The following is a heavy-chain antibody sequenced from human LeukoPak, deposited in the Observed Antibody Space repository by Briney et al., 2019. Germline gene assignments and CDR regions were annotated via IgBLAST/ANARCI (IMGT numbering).Heavy chain of an antibody. CDR3: ARGKAVAKSPAGWAPYYYYGMDV. D-gene: IGHD5-12*01. V-gene: IGHV4-34*01. Sequence: SETLSLTCAVYGGSFSGYYWSWIRQPPGKGLEWIGEINHSGSTNYNPSLKSRVTISVDTSKNQFSLKLSSVTAADTAVYYCARGKAVAKSPAGWAPYYYYGMDVWGQGTTVTVSS. J-gene: IGHJ6*02. CDR2: INHSGST. CDR1: GGSFSGYY.